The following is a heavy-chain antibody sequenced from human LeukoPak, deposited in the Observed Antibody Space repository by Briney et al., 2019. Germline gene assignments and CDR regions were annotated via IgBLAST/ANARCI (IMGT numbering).Heavy chain of an antibody. Sequence: SETLSLTCTVSGGSISSSSYYWGWIRQPPGKGLEWIGSIYYSGSTYYNPSLKSRVTISVDTSKNQFSLKLSSVTAADTAVYYCARLDSSSWYNHDPWGQGTLVTVSS. J-gene: IGHJ5*02. CDR2: IYYSGST. D-gene: IGHD6-13*01. CDR1: GGSISSSSYY. CDR3: ARLDSSSWYNHDP. V-gene: IGHV4-39*01.